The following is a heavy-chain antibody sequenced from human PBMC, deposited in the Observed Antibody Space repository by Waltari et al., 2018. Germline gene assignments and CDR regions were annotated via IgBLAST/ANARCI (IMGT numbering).Heavy chain of an antibody. Sequence: QVQLQESGPGLAKASQTLSLTCDVSGGSISNLNFYWSWIRQPAGKGLAWIGRIYRSGVTDYNPPLRGRATMFLDMSKNQFSLTVDSLIAADTAVYYCAVSPDTATSRAAFHFWGPGTTVSVSS. CDR2: IYRSGVT. J-gene: IGHJ6*02. CDR1: GGSISNLNFY. V-gene: IGHV4-61*02. D-gene: IGHD5-18*01. CDR3: AVSPDTATSRAAFHF.